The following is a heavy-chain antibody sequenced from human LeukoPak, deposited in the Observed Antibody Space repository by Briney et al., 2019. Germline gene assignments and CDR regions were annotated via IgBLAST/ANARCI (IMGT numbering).Heavy chain of an antibody. Sequence: SETLSLTCTVSGGSISSSSYYWGWIRQPPGKGLEWIGSIYYSGSTYYNPSLKSRVTISVDTSKNQFSLKLSSVTAADTAVYYCARRRFYYYDSLGFDYWGQGTLVTVSS. V-gene: IGHV4-39*07. CDR3: ARRRFYYYDSLGFDY. D-gene: IGHD3-22*01. J-gene: IGHJ4*02. CDR1: GGSISSSSYY. CDR2: IYYSGST.